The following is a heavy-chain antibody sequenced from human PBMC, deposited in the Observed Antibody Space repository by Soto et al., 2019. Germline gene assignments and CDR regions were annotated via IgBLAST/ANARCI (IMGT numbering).Heavy chain of an antibody. J-gene: IGHJ4*02. D-gene: IGHD6-13*01. CDR3: AIAATKGPIDY. Sequence: SETLSLTCAVSGGSISSGDYSWNWIRQPPGKGLEWIGYIYFGGSTYYNPSLQSRVTISVDTSKNQFSLKLSSVTAADTAVYYCAIAATKGPIDYWGQGTLVTVSS. V-gene: IGHV4-30-2*02. CDR2: IYFGGST. CDR1: GGSISSGDYS.